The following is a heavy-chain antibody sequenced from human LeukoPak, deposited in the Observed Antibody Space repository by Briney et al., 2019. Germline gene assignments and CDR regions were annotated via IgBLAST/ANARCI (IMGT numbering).Heavy chain of an antibody. V-gene: IGHV3-21*01. CDR1: GFTFSSYS. CDR3: ATGQWLPDY. Sequence: GGSLRLSCAASGFTFSSYSMNWVRQAPGKGLEWVSSISSSSTDIYYADSVKGRFTISRDNAKNSLYLQMNSLRVEDTAVYYCATGQWLPDYWGQGTLVTVSP. CDR2: ISSSSTDI. J-gene: IGHJ4*02. D-gene: IGHD6-19*01.